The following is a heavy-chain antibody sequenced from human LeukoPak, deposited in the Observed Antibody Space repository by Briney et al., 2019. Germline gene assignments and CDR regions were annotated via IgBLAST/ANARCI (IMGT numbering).Heavy chain of an antibody. J-gene: IGHJ5*02. CDR3: ARYNWNYYWFDP. CDR1: GYTFTSYG. Sequence: ASVKVSCKASGYTFTSYGISWVRQAPGQGLEWMGWISAYNGNTNYAQKFQGRVTMTTDTSTTTAYMELRSLRSDDTAMYYCARYNWNYYWFDPWGQGTLVTVSS. CDR2: ISAYNGNT. V-gene: IGHV1-18*01. D-gene: IGHD1-7*01.